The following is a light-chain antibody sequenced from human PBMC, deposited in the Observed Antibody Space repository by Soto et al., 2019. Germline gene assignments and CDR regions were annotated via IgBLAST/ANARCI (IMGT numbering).Light chain of an antibody. J-gene: IGKJ4*01. Sequence: EIEMTQSAATLSLAPGERVTLSWGASESVSTNLAWYQQKPGQAPRLLIYGASSRATGIPDRFSGSGSGTDFTLTISRLEPEDFAVYYCQQYGSSLGVTFGGGTKVDIK. CDR3: QQYGSSLGVT. CDR2: GAS. V-gene: IGKV3-20*01. CDR1: ESVSTN.